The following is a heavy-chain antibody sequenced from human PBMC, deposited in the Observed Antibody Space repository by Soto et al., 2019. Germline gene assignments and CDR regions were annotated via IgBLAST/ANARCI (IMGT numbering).Heavy chain of an antibody. CDR1: RFAFSSYS. CDR3: TRDRSSFMRGRIRGPYGGLDV. V-gene: IGHV3-21*01. J-gene: IGHJ6*02. Sequence: QLVESGGGLVKPGGSLRVSCAASRFAFSSYSMHWVRQAPMKGLEWVASINSVASYVYYADSVEGRFTISRDNAKISVYLQMNSRRAEDTAVYYCTRDRSSFMRGRIRGPYGGLDVWGQGTTVLVS. CDR2: INSVASYV. D-gene: IGHD3-10*01.